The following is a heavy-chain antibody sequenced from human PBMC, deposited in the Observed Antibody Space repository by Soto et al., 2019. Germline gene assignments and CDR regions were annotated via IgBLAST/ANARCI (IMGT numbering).Heavy chain of an antibody. D-gene: IGHD6-13*01. V-gene: IGHV1-18*01. CDR3: AREDPYSSSWGYYYYGMDV. J-gene: IGHJ6*02. Sequence: GASVKVSCKASGYTFTSYGISWVRQAPGQGLEWMGWISAYNGNTNYAQKLQGRVTMTTDTSTSTAYMELRSLRSDDTAVYYCAREDPYSSSWGYYYYGMDVWGQGTTVTVSS. CDR1: GYTFTSYG. CDR2: ISAYNGNT.